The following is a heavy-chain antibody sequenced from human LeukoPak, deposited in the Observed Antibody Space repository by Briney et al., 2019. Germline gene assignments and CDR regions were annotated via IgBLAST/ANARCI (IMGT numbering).Heavy chain of an antibody. CDR2: MNSAGTTM. CDR1: GFTMSTYE. CDR3: AKDSSSGYYSRFDY. J-gene: IGHJ4*02. Sequence: GGSLRLSCAASGFTMSTYEMNWVRQAPGKGLEWVSYMNSAGTTMYYADSVKGRFTISRDNSKNTLYLQMNSLRAEDTAVYYCAKDSSSGYYSRFDYWGQGTLVTVSS. D-gene: IGHD3-22*01. V-gene: IGHV3-48*03.